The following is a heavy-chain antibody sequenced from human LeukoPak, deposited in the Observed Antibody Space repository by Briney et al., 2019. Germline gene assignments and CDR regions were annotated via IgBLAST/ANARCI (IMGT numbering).Heavy chain of an antibody. V-gene: IGHV3-23*01. CDR1: GFTFSSYA. J-gene: IGHJ4*02. Sequence: GGSLRLSCAASGFTFSSYAMSWARQAPGKGLEWVSAISGSGGSTYYADSVKGRFTISRDNSKNTLYLQMNSLRAEDTAVYYCAKAEIVATPGGEGWAIDFDYWGQGTLVTVSS. D-gene: IGHD5-12*01. CDR2: ISGSGGST. CDR3: AKAEIVATPGGEGWAIDFDY.